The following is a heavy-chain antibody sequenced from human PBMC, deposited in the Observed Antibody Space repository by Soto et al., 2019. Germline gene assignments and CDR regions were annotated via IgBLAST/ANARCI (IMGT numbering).Heavy chain of an antibody. CDR3: ARAYYDILTGYYKGAFDI. V-gene: IGHV3-48*01. J-gene: IGHJ3*02. CDR1: GFTFSSYS. CDR2: ISSSSSTI. D-gene: IGHD3-9*01. Sequence: GGSLRLSCAASGFTFSSYSMNWVRQAPGKGLEWVSYISSSSSTIYYADSVKGRFTISRHNSKNTLYLQMNSLRAEDTAVYYCARAYYDILTGYYKGAFDIWGQGTMVTVSS.